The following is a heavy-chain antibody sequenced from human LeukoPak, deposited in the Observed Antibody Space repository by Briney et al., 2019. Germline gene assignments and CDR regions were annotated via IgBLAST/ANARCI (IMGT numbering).Heavy chain of an antibody. V-gene: IGHV4-59*01. CDR3: ARDLMGFDY. Sequence: SETLSLTCTVSGGSISSYYWSWIRQPPGKGLEWIGYIYYSGSTNYNPSLKSRVTISVDTSKNQFSLKLSSVTAADTAVYYCARDLMGFDYWGQGTLVTVSS. CDR1: GGSISSYY. CDR2: IYYSGST. J-gene: IGHJ4*02.